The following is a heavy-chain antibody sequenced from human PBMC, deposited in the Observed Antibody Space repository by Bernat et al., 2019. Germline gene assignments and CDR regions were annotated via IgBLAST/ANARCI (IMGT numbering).Heavy chain of an antibody. CDR2: IYYSGGT. Sequence: QVQLQESGPGLVKPSETLSLTCTVSGGSISGYYWSWIRQPPGKGLEWIGNIYYSGGTKYNPSLNSRVTLSVDTSKNPFSLKLSSATAADTAVYYCARHGLGRKGNWHFDLWGRGTLVTVS. V-gene: IGHV4-59*08. CDR3: ARHGLGRKGNWHFDL. J-gene: IGHJ2*01. CDR1: GGSISGYY. D-gene: IGHD6-19*01.